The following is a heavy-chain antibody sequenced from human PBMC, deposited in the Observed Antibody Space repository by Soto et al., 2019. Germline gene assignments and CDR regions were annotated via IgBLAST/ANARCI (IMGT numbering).Heavy chain of an antibody. Sequence: SETLSLTCAVYGGSFSGYYWSWICQPPGKGLEWIGEINHSGSTNYNPSLKSRVTISVDTSKNQFSLKLSSVTAADTAVYYCARARVAIFGVVPYYYYYGMDVWGQGTTVTVSS. J-gene: IGHJ6*02. V-gene: IGHV4-34*01. CDR1: GGSFSGYY. CDR2: INHSGST. CDR3: ARARVAIFGVVPYYYYYGMDV. D-gene: IGHD3-3*01.